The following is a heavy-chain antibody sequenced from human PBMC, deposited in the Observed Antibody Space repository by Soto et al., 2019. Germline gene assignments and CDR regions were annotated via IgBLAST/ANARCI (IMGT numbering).Heavy chain of an antibody. CDR1: GYTFTSYG. Sequence: GASVKVSCKASGYTFTSYGISWVRQAPGQGLEWMGWISAYNGNTNYAQKLQGRVTMTTDTSTSTAYMELRSLRSDDTAVYYCATEDYSSPLPGSSLSHSYYYYGMDVWGQGTTVTVSS. V-gene: IGHV1-18*04. D-gene: IGHD6-13*01. CDR2: ISAYNGNT. J-gene: IGHJ6*02. CDR3: ATEDYSSPLPGSSLSHSYYYYGMDV.